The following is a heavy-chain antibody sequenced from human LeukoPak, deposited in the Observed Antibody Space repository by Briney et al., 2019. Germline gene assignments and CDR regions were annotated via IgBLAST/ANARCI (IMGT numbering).Heavy chain of an antibody. CDR3: ARMLDSPYCGSTSCYTASPLTFDY. CDR1: GGSFSGYY. J-gene: IGHJ4*02. D-gene: IGHD2-2*02. CDR2: INHSGST. V-gene: IGHV4-34*01. Sequence: SETLSLTCTVYGGSFSGYYWSWIRQPPGNGLEWIGEINHSGSTNYNPSLKSRVTISVDTSKNQFSLKLSSVTAADTAVYYCARMLDSPYCGSTSCYTASPLTFDYWGQGTLVTVSS.